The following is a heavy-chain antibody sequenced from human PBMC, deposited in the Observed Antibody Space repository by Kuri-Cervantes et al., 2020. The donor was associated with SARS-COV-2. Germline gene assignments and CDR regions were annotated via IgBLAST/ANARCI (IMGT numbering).Heavy chain of an antibody. J-gene: IGHJ3*02. CDR1: GFTFSSYA. Sequence: RGSLRLSCAASGFTFSSYAMHWVRQAPGKGLEWVAVISYDGSNKYYADSVKGRFTISRDNSKNTLYLQMNSLRAEDTAVYYCAWELLWPDAFDIWGQGTMVTVSS. CDR3: AWELLWPDAFDI. D-gene: IGHD2-15*01. V-gene: IGHV3-30-3*01. CDR2: ISYDGSNK.